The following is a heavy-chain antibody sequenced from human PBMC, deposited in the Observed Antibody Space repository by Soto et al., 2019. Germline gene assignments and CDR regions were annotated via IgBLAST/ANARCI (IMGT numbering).Heavy chain of an antibody. D-gene: IGHD2-21*01. CDR3: AISRLDSWGVFRFDP. J-gene: IGHJ5*02. CDR1: GYTFISYG. V-gene: IGHV1-18*01. Sequence: QVQLVQSGAEVKKPGASVKVSCKASGYTFISYGMSWVRQAPGQGLEWMGWISAYNGNTNYAQKLQGRVTMTTDTPTSTAYMELRSLRSDDTAVYYCAISRLDSWGVFRFDPWGQGTLVTVSS. CDR2: ISAYNGNT.